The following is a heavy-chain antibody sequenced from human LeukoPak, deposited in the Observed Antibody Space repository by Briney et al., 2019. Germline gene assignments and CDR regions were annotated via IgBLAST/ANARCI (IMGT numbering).Heavy chain of an antibody. D-gene: IGHD6-19*01. CDR3: ATEVSPSGWYRY. J-gene: IGHJ4*02. Sequence: ASVKVSCKVSGYTLTELSMHWVRQAPGKGLEWMGGFDPEDGETIYAQKFQGRVTMTEDTSTDTAYMELSSLRAEDTAVYYCATEVSPSGWYRYWGQGTLVTVSS. CDR1: GYTLTELS. CDR2: FDPEDGET. V-gene: IGHV1-24*01.